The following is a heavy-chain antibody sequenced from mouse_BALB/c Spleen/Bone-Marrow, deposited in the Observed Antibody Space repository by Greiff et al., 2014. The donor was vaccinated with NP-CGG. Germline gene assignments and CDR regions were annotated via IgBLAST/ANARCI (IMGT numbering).Heavy chain of an antibody. D-gene: IGHD4-1*01. CDR3: ATGYYFDY. V-gene: IGHV3-8*02. J-gene: IGHJ2*01. CDR1: GDSITSGY. CDR2: ITYSANT. Sequence: EVQLQQSGPSLVKPSQTLSLTCSVTGDSITSGYWNWIRKFPGNKLEYMGYITYSANTYYNPSLKSRLSITRDTSKNQYYLQLNSVTTEDTATYYCATGYYFDYWGQGTTLTVSS.